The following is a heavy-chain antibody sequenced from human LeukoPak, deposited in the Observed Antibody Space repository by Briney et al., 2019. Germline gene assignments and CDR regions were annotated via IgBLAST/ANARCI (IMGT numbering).Heavy chain of an antibody. D-gene: IGHD1-26*01. Sequence: RPGGSLGLSCAASGFTFDDYGMSWVRQAPGKGLEWVSGINWNGGSTGYADSVKGRFTISRDNAKNSLYLQMNSLRAEDTALYYCARDLTGGKIVGATSGPLDYWGQGTLVTVSS. V-gene: IGHV3-20*04. CDR1: GFTFDDYG. CDR2: INWNGGST. J-gene: IGHJ4*02. CDR3: ARDLTGGKIVGATSGPLDY.